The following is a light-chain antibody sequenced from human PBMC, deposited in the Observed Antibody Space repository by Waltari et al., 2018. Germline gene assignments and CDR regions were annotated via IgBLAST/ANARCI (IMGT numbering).Light chain of an antibody. V-gene: IGKV3-11*01. CDR3: QQRSNWPYT. CDR1: QSVSSY. J-gene: IGKJ2*01. CDR2: DAS. Sequence: EIVLTQSPATLSLSPGERATLPCRASQSVSSYSAWYQQKPGQAPRLLIYDASNRATGIPARFSGSGSGTDFTRTISSLEPEDFAVYYCQQRSNWPYTFGQGTKLEIK.